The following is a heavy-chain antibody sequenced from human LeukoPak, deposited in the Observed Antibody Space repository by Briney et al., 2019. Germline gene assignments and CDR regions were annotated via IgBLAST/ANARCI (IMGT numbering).Heavy chain of an antibody. Sequence: SETQSLSXIVSGGSIISGDYYWSRIRQPPGKGLEWIGYIYHNGDTYYNPSLKSRVSISVDTSKNQFSLKLSSVTATDTAVYYCARAGVVPAAINRAFDIWGQGSVVTVSS. V-gene: IGHV4-30-4*08. CDR1: GGSIISGDYY. D-gene: IGHD2-2*02. CDR2: IYHNGDT. J-gene: IGHJ3*02. CDR3: ARAGVVPAAINRAFDI.